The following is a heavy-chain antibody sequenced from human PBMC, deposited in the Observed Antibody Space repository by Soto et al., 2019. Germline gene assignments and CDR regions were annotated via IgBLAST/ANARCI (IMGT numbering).Heavy chain of an antibody. J-gene: IGHJ5*02. D-gene: IGHD1-26*01. CDR2: INHSGST. CDR3: ATIWEGMFDP. CDR1: GGSFSGYY. V-gene: IGHV4-34*01. Sequence: ASETLSLTCAVYGGSFSGYYCSWIRQPPGKGLEWIGEINHSGSTNYNPSLKSRVTISVDTSKNQFSLKLSSVTAADTAVYYCATIWEGMFDPWGQGNLVTVTS.